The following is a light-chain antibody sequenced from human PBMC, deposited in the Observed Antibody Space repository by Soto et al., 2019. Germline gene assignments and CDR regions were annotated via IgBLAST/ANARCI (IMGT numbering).Light chain of an antibody. Sequence: EIVLTQSPGTRSLSPGERATLSCRASQSVGSYLAWYQHKPGQAPRLLISDASNRATGIPARFSGSGSETDFTPTISSLEPEDSAVYYCQQRSNWPSLTFGGGTKVDIK. CDR1: QSVGSY. V-gene: IGKV3-11*01. J-gene: IGKJ4*01. CDR3: QQRSNWPSLT. CDR2: DAS.